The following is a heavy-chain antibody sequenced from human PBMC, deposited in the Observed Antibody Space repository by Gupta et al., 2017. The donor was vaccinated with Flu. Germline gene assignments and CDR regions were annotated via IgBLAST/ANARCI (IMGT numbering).Heavy chain of an antibody. CDR2: ISGSGGGST. J-gene: IGHJ4*02. V-gene: IGHV3-23*01. Sequence: EVQLLESGGGLVQPGGSLRLSCAASGFTFSSYAMNWVRQAPGKGLEWVSVISGSGGGSTYYAESVKGRFTISRDNSKNTLYLQMKSLRGEDTAVYFCAKEGDTTLDHWGQGTLVTVSS. D-gene: IGHD3-16*01. CDR1: GFTFSSYA. CDR3: AKEGDTTLDH.